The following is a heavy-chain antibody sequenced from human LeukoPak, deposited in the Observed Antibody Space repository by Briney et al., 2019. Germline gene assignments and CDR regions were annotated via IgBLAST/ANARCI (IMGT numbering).Heavy chain of an antibody. CDR1: GGSFSGYY. V-gene: IGHV4-34*01. CDR3: ARAPYYYDSSGYTY. CDR2: INHSGST. D-gene: IGHD3-22*01. J-gene: IGHJ4*02. Sequence: SETLSLTCAVYGGSFSGYYWSWIRQPPGKGLEWIGEINHSGSTNYNPSLKGRVTISVDTSKNQFSLKLSSVTAADTAVYYCARAPYYYDSSGYTYWGQGTLVTVSS.